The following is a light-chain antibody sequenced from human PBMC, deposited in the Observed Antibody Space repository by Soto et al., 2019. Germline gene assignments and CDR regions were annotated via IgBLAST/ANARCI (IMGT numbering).Light chain of an antibody. J-gene: IGKJ5*01. V-gene: IGKV3-15*01. CDR3: QQYNDRPPIT. CDR2: GSF. CDR1: QSVDNN. Sequence: EVGMSQSAAILSLSPGERVTLSCRASQSVDNNVAWYQQKPGQAPRLLIVGSFARATGIPARFSGSGSGSEFTLTISGLQSEDFAVYYCQQYNDRPPITFGQGTRLEIK.